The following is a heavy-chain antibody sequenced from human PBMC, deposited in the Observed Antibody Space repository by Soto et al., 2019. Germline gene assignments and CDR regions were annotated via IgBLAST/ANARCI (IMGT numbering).Heavy chain of an antibody. V-gene: IGHV1-69*02. D-gene: IGHD7-27*01. J-gene: IGHJ4*02. CDR3: ARGPPNWGFDL. Sequence: QVQLVQSGAEVKKPGSSVKVSCKASGGTFSSYTISWVRQAPGQGLEWMGRIIPILGIANYAQKFQGRVTITADKSTSTAYMELSSLRSEDTAVYYCARGPPNWGFDLWGQGTLVPVSS. CDR1: GGTFSSYT. CDR2: IIPILGIA.